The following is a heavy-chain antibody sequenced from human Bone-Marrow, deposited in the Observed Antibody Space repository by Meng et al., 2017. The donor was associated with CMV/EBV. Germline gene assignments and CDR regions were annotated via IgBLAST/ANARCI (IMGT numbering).Heavy chain of an antibody. CDR1: GFTFSSYW. CDR3: TRLHKFDP. V-gene: IGHV3-73*01. CDR2: IRSKANSYAA. J-gene: IGHJ5*02. Sequence: GESLKISCAVSGFTFSSYWMSWVRQASGKGLEWVGRIRSKANSYAAAYAASVKGRFTISRDDSKNTAYLQMNSLKTEDTAVYYCTRLHKFDPWGQGTLVTVSS.